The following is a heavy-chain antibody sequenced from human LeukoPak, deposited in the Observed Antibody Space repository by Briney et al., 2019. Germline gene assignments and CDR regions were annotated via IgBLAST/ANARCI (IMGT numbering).Heavy chain of an antibody. CDR3: ARSSTTDANHYYYYYMDV. CDR1: GGSISSGNYY. V-gene: IGHV4-61*02. J-gene: IGHJ6*03. D-gene: IGHD2-2*01. CDR2: IYTSGIT. Sequence: SETLSLTCTVSGGSISSGNYYWSWIRQPAGKGLEWIGRIYTSGITNYRPSLKSRVTISVDTSKNQFSLRLSSVTAADTAVYYCARSSTTDANHYYYYYMDVWGRGTTVTVSS.